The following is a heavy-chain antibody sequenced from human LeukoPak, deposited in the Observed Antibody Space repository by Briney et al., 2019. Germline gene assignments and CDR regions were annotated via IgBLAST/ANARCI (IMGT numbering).Heavy chain of an antibody. CDR1: GYTFTSYY. CDR2: INPSGGST. CDR3: ARGSMYYDFWSGTKEFDY. V-gene: IGHV1-46*01. Sequence: ASVKVSCKASGYTFTSYYMHWVRQAPGQGLEWMGIINPSGGSTSYAQKFEGRVTITRNTSISTAYMELSSLRSEDTAVYYCARGSMYYDFWSGTKEFDYWGQGTLVTVSS. D-gene: IGHD3-3*01. J-gene: IGHJ4*02.